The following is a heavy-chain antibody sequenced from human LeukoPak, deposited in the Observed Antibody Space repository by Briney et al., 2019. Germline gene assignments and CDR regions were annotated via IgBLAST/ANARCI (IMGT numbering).Heavy chain of an antibody. CDR2: IWNDGSNK. CDR1: GFTFSSYG. V-gene: IGHV3-33*06. Sequence: GGSLRLSCAASGFTFSSYGMHWVRQAPGKGLEWVAVIWNDGSNKYYADSVKGRFTISRDNSKNTLYLQMNSLRAEDTAVYYCAKDRTRSRDYFDNWGQGTLVTVSS. CDR3: AKDRTRSRDYFDN. D-gene: IGHD3-10*01. J-gene: IGHJ4*02.